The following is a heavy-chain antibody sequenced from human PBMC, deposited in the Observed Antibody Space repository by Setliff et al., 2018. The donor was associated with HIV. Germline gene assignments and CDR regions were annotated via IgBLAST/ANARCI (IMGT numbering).Heavy chain of an antibody. Sequence: SETLSLTCTVSGDSIRSRSFYWAWIRQPPGERPEWIGTIYYVGSTYYNPYLKSRASIFVDTSKNQFSPKLYSVTAADTAVYYCAGGFWGGPLFDPWGRGTLVTVSS. J-gene: IGHJ5*01. D-gene: IGHD3-3*01. CDR2: IYYVGST. CDR1: GDSIRSRSFY. CDR3: AGGFWGGPLFDP. V-gene: IGHV4-39*01.